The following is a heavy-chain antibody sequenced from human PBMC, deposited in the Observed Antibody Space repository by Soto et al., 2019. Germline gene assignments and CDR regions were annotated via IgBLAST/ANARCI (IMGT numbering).Heavy chain of an antibody. Sequence: QVHLVQSGAEVRKPGASVKVSCKGSGYTFTTYGITWVRQAPRQGLEWMGWISAHNGNTNYAQKLQGRVTVTRDTSTSTAYMELRNLRSDDTAVYYCARGRYGDYWGQGALVTVSS. CDR3: ARGRYGDY. J-gene: IGHJ4*02. CDR1: GYTFTTYG. D-gene: IGHD1-1*01. V-gene: IGHV1-18*01. CDR2: ISAHNGNT.